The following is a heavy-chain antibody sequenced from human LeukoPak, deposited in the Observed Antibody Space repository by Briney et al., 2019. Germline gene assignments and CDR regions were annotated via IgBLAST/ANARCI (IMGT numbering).Heavy chain of an antibody. Sequence: GGSLRLSCAASGFTFDDYAMHWVRQAPGKGLEWVSGTSWNSGSIGYADSVKGRFTISRDNDKNSLYLQMNSLRAEDTALYYCAKDKGSRITIFGVASWGQGTMVTVSS. D-gene: IGHD3-3*01. J-gene: IGHJ3*01. CDR3: AKDKGSRITIFGVAS. V-gene: IGHV3-9*01. CDR1: GFTFDDYA. CDR2: TSWNSGSI.